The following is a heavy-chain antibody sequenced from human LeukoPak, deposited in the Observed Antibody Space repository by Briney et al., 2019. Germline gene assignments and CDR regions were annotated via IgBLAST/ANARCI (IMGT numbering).Heavy chain of an antibody. D-gene: IGHD3-22*01. J-gene: IGHJ6*02. Sequence: PGGSLRLSCAASGFTFSSYWMSWVRQAPGKGLEWVATVKRDASEKYYVDSVKGRFTISRDNSKNTLYLQMNSLRAEDTAVYYCARDQYVGYDSSGYYFNYYYYGMDVWGQGTTVTVSS. CDR2: VKRDASEK. V-gene: IGHV3-7*03. CDR1: GFTFSSYW. CDR3: ARDQYVGYDSSGYYFNYYYYGMDV.